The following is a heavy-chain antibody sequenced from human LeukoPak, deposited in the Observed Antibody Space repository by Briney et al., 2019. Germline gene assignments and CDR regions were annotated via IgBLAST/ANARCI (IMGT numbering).Heavy chain of an antibody. Sequence: PGGSLRLSCTASGFTFGDYAMSWGRQAPGKGLEWVGFIRGKGYGGTTDYAASVKGRFTTSRDDSKSIAYLQMNSLKTEDTAVYYCTRGEPQLSSQDWGQGTLVTVSS. V-gene: IGHV3-49*04. D-gene: IGHD5-24*01. J-gene: IGHJ4*02. CDR3: TRGEPQLSSQD. CDR1: GFTFGDYA. CDR2: IRGKGYGGTT.